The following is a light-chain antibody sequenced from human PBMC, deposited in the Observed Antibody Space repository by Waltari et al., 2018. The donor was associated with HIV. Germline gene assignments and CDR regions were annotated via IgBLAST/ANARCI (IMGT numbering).Light chain of an antibody. CDR1: SYNIATQT. V-gene: IGLV1-44*01. CDR3: AAWDDSLNGLLV. J-gene: IGLJ1*01. CDR2: SNN. Sequence: QSVLTHPPSASGTPGQRVTLSCYDSSYNIATQTVNCYQQLPGTAPKRLIYSNNQRPSGVPDRFSGSKSGTSASLAISGLQSEDEADYYCAAWDDSLNGLLVFGTGTKVTVL.